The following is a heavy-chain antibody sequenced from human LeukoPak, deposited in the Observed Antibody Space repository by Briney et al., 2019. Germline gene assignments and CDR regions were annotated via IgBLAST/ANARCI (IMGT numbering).Heavy chain of an antibody. D-gene: IGHD5-12*01. J-gene: IGHJ3*02. CDR2: ISSSSSYI. CDR1: GFTFSSYS. CDR3: AWLRGFDAFDI. V-gene: IGHV3-21*01. Sequence: GGSLRLSCAASGFTFSSYSMNWVRQAPGKGLEWVSSISSSSSYIYYADSVKGRFTISRDNAKNSLYLQMNSLRAEDTAVYYCAWLRGFDAFDIWGQGTMVTVSS.